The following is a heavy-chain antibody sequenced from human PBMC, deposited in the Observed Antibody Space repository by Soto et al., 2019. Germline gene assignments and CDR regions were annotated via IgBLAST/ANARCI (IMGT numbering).Heavy chain of an antibody. CDR2: INPRGST. J-gene: IGHJ4*02. D-gene: IGHD4-17*01. CDR3: ARGRDGGAAN. CDR1: GGSFSGYY. Sequence: QVQLQQWGAGLLKPSETLSLTCAVYGGSFSGYYWSWIRQPPGKGLEWIGEINPRGSTNYTPSLKSRVTMSGDTPKNQFSLKLTSVTAADTAVYYCARGRDGGAANWGQGTLVTVSS. V-gene: IGHV4-34*01.